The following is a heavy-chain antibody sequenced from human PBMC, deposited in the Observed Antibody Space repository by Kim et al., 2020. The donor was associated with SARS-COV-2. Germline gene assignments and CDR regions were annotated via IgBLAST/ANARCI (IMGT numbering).Heavy chain of an antibody. D-gene: IGHD3-9*01. Sequence: SGPTLVNPTQTLTLTCTFSGFSLSTSGMCVSWIRQPPGKALEWLARIDWDDDKYYSTSLKTRLTISKDTSKNQVVLTMTNMDPVDTATYYCARDSYDILTGYSLHFDYWGQGTLLTVSS. V-gene: IGHV2-70*11. CDR2: IDWDDDK. J-gene: IGHJ4*02. CDR3: ARDSYDILTGYSLHFDY. CDR1: GFSLSTSGMC.